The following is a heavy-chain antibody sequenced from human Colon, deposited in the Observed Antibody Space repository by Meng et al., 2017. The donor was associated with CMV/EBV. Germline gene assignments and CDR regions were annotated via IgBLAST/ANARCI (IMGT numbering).Heavy chain of an antibody. CDR2: ISDDGSTK. D-gene: IGHD3-9*01. V-gene: IGHV3-30*04. CDR3: ARARRYDILTGYYAGFDY. J-gene: IGHJ4*02. CDR1: GFTSSSYA. Sequence: GGPLRPSGEAPGFTSSSYAMNGSRQAPGKGLEGVAVISDDGSTKYSADPVKGRFTISRDNSKNTLYLQMNSLRTEDTAVYYCARARRYDILTGYYAGFDYWGQGTLVTVSS.